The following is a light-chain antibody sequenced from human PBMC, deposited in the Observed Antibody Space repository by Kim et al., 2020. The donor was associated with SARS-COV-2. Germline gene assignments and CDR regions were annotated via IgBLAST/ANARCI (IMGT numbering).Light chain of an antibody. CDR1: QSVSSSY. J-gene: IGKJ2*01. CDR3: QQYGSSPYT. V-gene: IGKV3-20*01. Sequence: SPAARATLSCRASQSVSSSYLAWYQQKPGQAPRLLIYGASSRATGIPDRFSGSRSGTDFTLTISRLEPEDFAVYYCQQYGSSPYTFGQGTKLEI. CDR2: GAS.